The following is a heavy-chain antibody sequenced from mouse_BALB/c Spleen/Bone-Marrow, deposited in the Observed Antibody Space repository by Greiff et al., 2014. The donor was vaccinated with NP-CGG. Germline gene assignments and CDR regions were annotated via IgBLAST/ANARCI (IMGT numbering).Heavy chain of an antibody. Sequence: QVQLQQSGAELAKPGASLKMSCKASGYTFTSYWMHWVKQRPGQGLEWIGYINPSTYYTEYNQKFKDKATLTADKSSSTAFMQLSSLTSEDSAVYYYARRAYGGNYGFAYWGQGTLVTVSA. J-gene: IGHJ3*01. D-gene: IGHD2-10*01. CDR3: ARRAYGGNYGFAY. V-gene: IGHV1-7*01. CDR1: GYTFTSYW. CDR2: INPSTYYT.